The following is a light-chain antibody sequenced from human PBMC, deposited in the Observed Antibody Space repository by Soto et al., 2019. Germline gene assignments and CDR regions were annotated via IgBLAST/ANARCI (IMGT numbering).Light chain of an antibody. CDR3: QSYDSSLSEVV. V-gene: IGLV1-40*01. J-gene: IGLJ1*01. CDR1: SSNIGAGYD. Sequence: QSVLTQPPSVSGAPGQRVTISCTGSSSNIGAGYDVHWYQQLPGTAPKLLIYGNSNRPSGVPDRFSGSKSGTSASLAITGLQAEDEADYDCQSYDSSLSEVVFGTGTKLTVL. CDR2: GNS.